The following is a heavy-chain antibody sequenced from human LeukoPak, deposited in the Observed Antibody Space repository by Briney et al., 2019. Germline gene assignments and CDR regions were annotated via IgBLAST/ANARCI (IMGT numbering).Heavy chain of an antibody. CDR3: ARDWGSGNSYYFDY. J-gene: IGHJ4*02. CDR2: IWYDGSNK. D-gene: IGHD3-10*01. CDR1: GFTFSTYG. Sequence: ERSLRLSCAASGFTFSTYGMHWVRQAPGKGLEWVAVIWYDGSNKYYADSVKGRFTISRDNSKNTLYLQMDSLRAEDTAVYYCARDWGSGNSYYFDYWGQGTLVTVSS. V-gene: IGHV3-33*01.